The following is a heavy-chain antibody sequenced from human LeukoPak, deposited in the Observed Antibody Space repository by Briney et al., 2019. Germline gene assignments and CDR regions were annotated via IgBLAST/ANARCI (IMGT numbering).Heavy chain of an antibody. J-gene: IGHJ5*02. Sequence: PSETPSLTCTVSGGSISSGGYYWSWIRQHPGKGLEWIGYIYYSGSTYYNPSLKSRGTISVDTSKNQFSLKLSSVTAADTAVYYCAREAKGTGGNWFDPWGQGTLVTVSS. V-gene: IGHV4-31*03. CDR1: GGSISSGGYY. CDR3: AREAKGTGGNWFDP. CDR2: IYYSGST. D-gene: IGHD2-8*02.